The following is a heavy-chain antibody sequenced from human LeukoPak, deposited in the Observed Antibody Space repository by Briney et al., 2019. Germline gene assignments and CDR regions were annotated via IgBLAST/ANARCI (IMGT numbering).Heavy chain of an antibody. CDR3: ARDLRSGIYSSGWYVGNSAGY. CDR1: GYTFTGYY. V-gene: IGHV1-2*02. CDR2: INPNSGGT. D-gene: IGHD6-19*01. J-gene: IGHJ4*02. Sequence: ASVKVSCKASGYTFTGYYMHWVRQAPGQGLEWMGWINPNSGGTNYAQKLQGRVTITTDTSTSTAYMELRSLRSDDTAVYYCARDLRSGIYSSGWYVGNSAGYWGQGTLVTVSS.